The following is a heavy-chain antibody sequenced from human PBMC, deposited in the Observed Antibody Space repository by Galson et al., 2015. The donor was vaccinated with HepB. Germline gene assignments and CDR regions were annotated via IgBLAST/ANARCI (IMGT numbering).Heavy chain of an antibody. Sequence: SLRLSCAASGFTFSDYYMSWIRQAPGKGLEWVSYISSSSSYTNYADSVKGRFTISRDNAKNSLYLQMNSLRAEDTAVYYCARAAGVDTGFDYWGQGTLVTVSS. CDR1: GFTFSDYY. CDR2: ISSSSSYT. CDR3: ARAAGVDTGFDY. D-gene: IGHD5-18*01. J-gene: IGHJ4*02. V-gene: IGHV3-11*06.